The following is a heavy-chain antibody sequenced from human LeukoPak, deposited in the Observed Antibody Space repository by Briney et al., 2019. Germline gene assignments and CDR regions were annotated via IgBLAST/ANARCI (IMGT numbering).Heavy chain of an antibody. Sequence: HLGGSLRLSCAASGFTVSSNYMSWVRQAPGKGLEWVAVISYDSDNKYYVDSVKGRFTISRDNSKNTLYLQMNSLRAEDTAVYYCAKDCKGDFWSGSDYWGQGTLVTVSS. CDR1: GFTVSSNY. V-gene: IGHV3-30*18. CDR3: AKDCKGDFWSGSDY. J-gene: IGHJ4*02. CDR2: ISYDSDNK. D-gene: IGHD3-3*01.